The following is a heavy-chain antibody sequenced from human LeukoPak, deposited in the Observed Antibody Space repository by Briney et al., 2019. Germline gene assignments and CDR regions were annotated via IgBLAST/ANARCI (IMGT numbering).Heavy chain of an antibody. D-gene: IGHD3-10*01. CDR2: IYYSGST. Sequence: PSETLSLTCTVSGGSISSHYWSWIRQPPGKGLEWIGYIYYSGSTNYNPSLKSRVTISVDTSKNQFSLKLSSVTAADTAVYYCARTIGSFDHWGQGTLVTVSS. CDR3: ARTIGSFDH. CDR1: GGSISSHY. V-gene: IGHV4-59*11. J-gene: IGHJ4*02.